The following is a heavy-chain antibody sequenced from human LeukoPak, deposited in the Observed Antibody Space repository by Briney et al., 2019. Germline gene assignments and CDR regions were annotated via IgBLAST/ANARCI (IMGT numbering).Heavy chain of an antibody. CDR3: ARQASYDFWSGYPENWFDP. Sequence: GGSLRHSCAASGFTFSSYSMNWVRQAPGKGLEWVSSISSSSSYIYYADSVKGRFTISRDNAKNSLYLQMNSLRAEDTAVYYCARQASYDFWSGYPENWFDPWGQGTLVTVSS. CDR1: GFTFSSYS. V-gene: IGHV3-21*01. J-gene: IGHJ5*02. D-gene: IGHD3-3*01. CDR2: ISSSSSYI.